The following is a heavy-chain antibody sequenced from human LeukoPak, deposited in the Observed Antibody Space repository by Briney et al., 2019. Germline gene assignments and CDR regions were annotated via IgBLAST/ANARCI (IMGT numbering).Heavy chain of an antibody. CDR3: AREILRDGSYLIED. CDR1: GFTFSSYA. Sequence: QTGGSLRLSCAASGFTFSSYAMSWVRQAPGKGLEWVSAISGSGGSTYYADSVKGRFTVSRDNSKNTLCLQMSSLRADDTAMYYCAREILRDGSYLIEDWGQGILVTVSS. V-gene: IGHV3-23*01. J-gene: IGHJ4*02. D-gene: IGHD1-26*01. CDR2: ISGSGGST.